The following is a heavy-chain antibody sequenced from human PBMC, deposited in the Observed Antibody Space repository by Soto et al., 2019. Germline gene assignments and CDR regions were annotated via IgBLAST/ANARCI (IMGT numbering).Heavy chain of an antibody. Sequence: SETLSLTCAVSGGSISSYYWSWIRQPPGKGLEWIGYIYCSGSTYYNPSLKSRVTISVDTSKNQFSLKLNSVTAADTAMYYCARQIVVHYYFDFWGLGTLVTVSS. V-gene: IGHV4-59*01. CDR3: ARQIVVHYYFDF. J-gene: IGHJ4*02. D-gene: IGHD2-21*01. CDR2: IYCSGST. CDR1: GGSISSYY.